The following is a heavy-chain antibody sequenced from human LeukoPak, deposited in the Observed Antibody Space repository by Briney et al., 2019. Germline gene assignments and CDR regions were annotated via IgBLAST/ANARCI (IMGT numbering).Heavy chain of an antibody. CDR2: TYYRSKWYN. D-gene: IGHD5-12*01. CDR1: GDSVSSNSAA. CDR3: ARDGTYSGYEQDAFDI. J-gene: IGHJ3*02. Sequence: SQTLSLTCAISGDSVSSNSAAWNWIRQSPSRGLEWLGRTYYRSKWYNDYAVSVKSRITINPDTSKNQFSLQLNSVTPEDTAVYYCARDGTYSGYEQDAFDIWGQGTMVTVSS. V-gene: IGHV6-1*01.